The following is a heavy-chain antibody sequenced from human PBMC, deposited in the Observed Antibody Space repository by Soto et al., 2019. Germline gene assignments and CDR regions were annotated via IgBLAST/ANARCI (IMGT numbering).Heavy chain of an antibody. Sequence: ASVKVSCKASGGTFSSYTISWVRQAPGQGLEWMGRIIPILGIANYAQKFQGRVTITADKSTSTAYMELSSLRSEDTAVYYCARDQEYSSSSNYYYYYMDVWGKGTTVTVSS. CDR1: GGTFSSYT. V-gene: IGHV1-69*04. CDR3: ARDQEYSSSSNYYYYYMDV. D-gene: IGHD6-6*01. CDR2: IIPILGIA. J-gene: IGHJ6*03.